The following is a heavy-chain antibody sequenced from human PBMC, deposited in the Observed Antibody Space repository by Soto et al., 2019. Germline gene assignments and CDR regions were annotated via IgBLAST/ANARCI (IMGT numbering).Heavy chain of an antibody. CDR3: AKGEDENRKIYYGSGSFHFDY. CDR2: ISGSGGST. D-gene: IGHD3-10*01. J-gene: IGHJ4*02. CDR1: GFTFSSYA. V-gene: IGHV3-23*01. Sequence: GGSLRLSCAASGFTFSSYAMSWVRQAPGKGLEWVSAISGSGGSTYYADSVKGRFTISRDNSKNTLYLQMNSLRAEDTAVYYCAKGEDENRKIYYGSGSFHFDYWGQGTLVTVSS.